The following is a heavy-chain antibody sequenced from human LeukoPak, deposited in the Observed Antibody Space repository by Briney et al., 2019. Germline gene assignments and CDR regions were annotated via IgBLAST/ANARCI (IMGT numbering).Heavy chain of an antibody. D-gene: IGHD3-10*01. CDR3: AEDNTMIRGIIYYGMDV. CDR2: IVNGGGTT. V-gene: IGHV3-23*01. CDR1: GFTFSSYA. Sequence: GGSLRLSCAASGFTFSSYAMSWVRQAPGKGLEWVSAIVNGGGTTYYADSVKGRFTISRDNSKNTLYLQMNSLRAEDTAVYYCAEDNTMIRGIIYYGMDVWGQGTTVTVSS. J-gene: IGHJ6*02.